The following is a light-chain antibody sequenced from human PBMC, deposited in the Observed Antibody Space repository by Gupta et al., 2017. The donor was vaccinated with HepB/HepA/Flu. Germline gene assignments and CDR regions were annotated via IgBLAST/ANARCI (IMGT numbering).Light chain of an antibody. J-gene: IGKJ5*01. CDR1: QSVSSSY. CDR3: QQYGSSPLIT. CDR2: GAS. V-gene: IGKV3-20*01. Sequence: VLTPSPGPLSLSPGERATLSCSASQSVSSSYLAWYQQKPGQAPRLLIHGASSRATGIPDRFSGSGSGTDFTLTISRLEPEDFAVYYCQQYGSSPLITFGQGTRLEIK.